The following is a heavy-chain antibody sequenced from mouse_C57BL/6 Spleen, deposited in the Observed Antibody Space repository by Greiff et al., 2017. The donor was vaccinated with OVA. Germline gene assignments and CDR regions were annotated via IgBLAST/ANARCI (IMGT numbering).Heavy chain of an antibody. V-gene: IGHV5-16*01. CDR3: ARGAGEFAY. Sequence: EVQVVESEGGLVQPGSSMKLSCTASGFTFSDYYMAWVRQVPEKGLEWVANINYDGSSTYYLESLKSRFIISRDNAKNILYLQMSRLKSEDTATYYGARGAGEFAYWGQGTLVTVSA. CDR1: GFTFSDYY. CDR2: INYDGSST. D-gene: IGHD4-1*01. J-gene: IGHJ3*01.